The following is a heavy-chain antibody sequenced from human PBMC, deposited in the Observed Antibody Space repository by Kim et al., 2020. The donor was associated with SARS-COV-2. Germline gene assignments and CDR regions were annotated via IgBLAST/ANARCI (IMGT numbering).Heavy chain of an antibody. CDR2: IKQDGSEK. D-gene: IGHD2-15*01. CDR1: GFTFSSYW. CDR3: ARARGGCSGGSCYYAWGGYYFDY. J-gene: IGHJ4*02. V-gene: IGHV3-7*01. Sequence: GGSLRLSCAASGFTFSSYWMSWVRQAPGKGLEWVANIKQDGSEKYYVDSVKGRFTISRDNAKNSLYLQMNSLRAEDTAVYYCARARGGCSGGSCYYAWGGYYFDYWGQGTLVTVSS.